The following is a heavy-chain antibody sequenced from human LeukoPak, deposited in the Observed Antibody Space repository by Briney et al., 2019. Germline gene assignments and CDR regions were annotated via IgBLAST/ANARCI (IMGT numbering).Heavy chain of an antibody. D-gene: IGHD3-22*01. J-gene: IGHJ4*02. CDR1: GGSINSGDYY. CDR3: ARDYYYDSSEGY. V-gene: IGHV4-31*03. Sequence: PSETLSLTCTVSGGSINSGDYYWSWIRQYPGKGLEWIGYIYYSGSAYYNPSLKSRVTISVDTSKNQFSLELSSVTAADTAVYYCARDYYYDSSEGYWGQGTLVTVSS. CDR2: IYYSGSA.